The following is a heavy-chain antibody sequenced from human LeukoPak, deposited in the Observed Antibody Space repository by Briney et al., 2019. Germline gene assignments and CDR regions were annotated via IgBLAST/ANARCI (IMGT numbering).Heavy chain of an antibody. V-gene: IGHV1-2*02. CDR1: GYTFTGYY. J-gene: IGHJ4*02. Sequence: ASVNVSCKASGYTFTGYYMHWVRQAPGQGLEWMGWINPNSGGTNYAQKFQGRVTMTRDTSISTAYMELSRLRSDDTAVYYCARAYYDSSGYSCFDYWGQGTLVTVSS. CDR2: INPNSGGT. D-gene: IGHD3-22*01. CDR3: ARAYYDSSGYSCFDY.